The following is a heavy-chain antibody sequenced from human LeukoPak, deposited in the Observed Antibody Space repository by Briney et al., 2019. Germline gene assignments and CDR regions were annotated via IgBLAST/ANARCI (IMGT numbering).Heavy chain of an antibody. CDR1: GDSVSSNSAA. D-gene: IGHD6-19*01. V-gene: IGHV6-1*01. Sequence: SQTLSLTCAISGDSVSSNSAAWNWIRQSPSRGLEWLGRTYYRSKWYNDYAVSVKSRITINPDTSKNQFSLQLNSVTPEDTAVYYCARVEQWLANDHHKPFDYWGQGTLVTVPS. CDR3: ARVEQWLANDHHKPFDY. J-gene: IGHJ4*02. CDR2: TYYRSKWYN.